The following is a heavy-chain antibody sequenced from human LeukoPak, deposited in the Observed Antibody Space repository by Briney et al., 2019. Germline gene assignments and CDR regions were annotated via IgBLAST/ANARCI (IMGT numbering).Heavy chain of an antibody. CDR2: IYYSGST. Sequence: SETLSLTCSISGGSISSFYWSWIRQPAGKGLEWIGYIYYSGSTNYNPSLKSRVTISVDTSKNQFSLKLSSVTAADTAVYYCARATAGDAFGIWGQGTMVTVSS. V-gene: IGHV4-59*01. CDR1: GGSISSFY. D-gene: IGHD5-24*01. J-gene: IGHJ3*02. CDR3: ARATAGDAFGI.